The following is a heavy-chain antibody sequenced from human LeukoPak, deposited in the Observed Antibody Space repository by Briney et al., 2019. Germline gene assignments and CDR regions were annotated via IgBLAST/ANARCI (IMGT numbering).Heavy chain of an antibody. CDR2: ISGGGGSI. J-gene: IGHJ4*02. CDR3: TKDRFYFDY. CDR1: GFTFSTYV. V-gene: IGHV3-23*01. Sequence: GGSLRLSCAASGFTFSTYVMGWVRQAPGKGLEWVSGISGGGGSIYYADSVKGRFTISRDNSKNTLYLQMNSLRADDTAVYYCTKDRFYFDYWGQGTLVTVSS.